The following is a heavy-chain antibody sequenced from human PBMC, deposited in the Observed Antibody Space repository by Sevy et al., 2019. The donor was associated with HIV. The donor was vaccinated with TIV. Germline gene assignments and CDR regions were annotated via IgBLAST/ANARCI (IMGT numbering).Heavy chain of an antibody. CDR2: ISSSSSYI. CDR3: ARSGGYFDWLHPTLIDY. Sequence: GGSLRLSCAASGFTFSSYSMNWVRQAPGKGLEWVSSISSSSSYIYYADSVKGRFTISRDNAKNSLYLQMNSLRAEDTAVYYCARSGGYFDWLHPTLIDYWGQGTLVTVSS. D-gene: IGHD3-9*01. CDR1: GFTFSSYS. V-gene: IGHV3-21*01. J-gene: IGHJ4*02.